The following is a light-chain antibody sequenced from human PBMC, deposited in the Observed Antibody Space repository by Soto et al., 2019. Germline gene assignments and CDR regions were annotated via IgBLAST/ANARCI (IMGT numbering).Light chain of an antibody. CDR1: QDISNY. V-gene: IGKV1-33*01. J-gene: IGKJ4*01. CDR3: QQYDNPTLT. Sequence: DLQMTQSPSYLSASVGDRFTVTGQASQDISNYLNWYQKKPGKAPKLLIYDASNLETGVPSRFSGSGYGTDFTLTISSMQTEDIATYYCQQYDNPTLTFGGGTKVDIK. CDR2: DAS.